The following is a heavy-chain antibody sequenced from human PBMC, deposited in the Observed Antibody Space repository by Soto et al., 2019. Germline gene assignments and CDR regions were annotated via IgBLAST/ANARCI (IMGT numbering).Heavy chain of an antibody. Sequence: EVQLVESGGGLVQPGGSLRLSCAASGFTFSRYSMNWVHQAPGKGLEWVSYISSSSSTIYYADSVKGRFTISRDNAKNSLYLQMNSLRDEDTAVYYCATDPGYSYGPPDNWGQGTLVTVSS. V-gene: IGHV3-48*02. D-gene: IGHD5-18*01. CDR2: ISSSSSTI. CDR3: ATDPGYSYGPPDN. J-gene: IGHJ4*02. CDR1: GFTFSRYS.